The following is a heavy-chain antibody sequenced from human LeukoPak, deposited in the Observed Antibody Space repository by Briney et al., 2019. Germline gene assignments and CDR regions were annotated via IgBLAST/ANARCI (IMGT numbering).Heavy chain of an antibody. CDR3: ARDRSAYDYDKRWFYYYMDV. J-gene: IGHJ6*03. CDR2: IYITGST. D-gene: IGHD5-12*01. CDR1: GGSITSYY. Sequence: SETLSLTCTVSGGSITSYYWSWIRQSAGKGLEWIGRIYITGSTTYNPSLKSRVTMSLDTSKNQFSLKLSSVTAADTAVYYCARDRSAYDYDKRWFYYYMDVWGKGTTVTISS. V-gene: IGHV4-4*07.